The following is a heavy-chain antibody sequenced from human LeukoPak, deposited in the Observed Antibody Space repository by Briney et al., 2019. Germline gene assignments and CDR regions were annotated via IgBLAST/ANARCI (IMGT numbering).Heavy chain of an antibody. V-gene: IGHV4-34*01. CDR1: GGSFSGYN. CDR2: INHSGST. D-gene: IGHD3-9*01. J-gene: IGHJ5*02. Sequence: NPSETLSLTCAVYGGSFSGYNWSWIRQPPGKGLEWIGEINHSGSTNYNPSLKGRVTISVDTSKNQFSLKLSSVTAADTAVYYCASYDILTGPNWFDPWGQGTLVTVSS. CDR3: ASYDILTGPNWFDP.